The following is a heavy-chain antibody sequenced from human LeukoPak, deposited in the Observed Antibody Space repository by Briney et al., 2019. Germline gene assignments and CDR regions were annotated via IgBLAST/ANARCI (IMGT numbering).Heavy chain of an antibody. V-gene: IGHV4-4*07. CDR1: GGSISSYY. CDR3: ARTYGDYVWNYYYMDV. Sequence: SETLSLTCTVSGGSISSYYWSWIRQPAGKGLEWIGRIYTSGSTNYNPSLRSRVTMSVDPSKNQFSLKLSSVTAADTAVYYCARTYGDYVWNYYYMDVWGKGTTVTVSS. CDR2: IYTSGST. D-gene: IGHD4-17*01. J-gene: IGHJ6*03.